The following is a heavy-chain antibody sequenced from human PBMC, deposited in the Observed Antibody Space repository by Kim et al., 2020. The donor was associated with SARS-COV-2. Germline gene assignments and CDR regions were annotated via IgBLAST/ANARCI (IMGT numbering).Heavy chain of an antibody. Sequence: SETLSLTCTVSGDSISSYCWDWIRQPPGRGQEWVGYISYNGNTISNTSLTSRSTISLAAATNQFSLTLNSITAAAAAASDYSCATPIPVDAIAAWGQ. CDR3: SCATPIPVDAIAA. J-gene: IGHJ3*01. CDR1: GDSISSYC. CDR2: ISYNGNT. V-gene: IGHV4-59*01.